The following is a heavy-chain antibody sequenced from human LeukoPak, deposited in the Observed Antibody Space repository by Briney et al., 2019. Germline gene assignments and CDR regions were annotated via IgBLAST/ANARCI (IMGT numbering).Heavy chain of an antibody. CDR1: GFTFSSYA. CDR2: ISYDGSNK. V-gene: IGHV3-30-3*01. CDR3: ARGEKFYYGSGIYYPSYFDY. Sequence: GGSLRLSCAASGFTFSSYAMHWVRQAPGKGLEWVAVISYDGSNKYYADSVKGRFTISRDNSKNTLYLQMNSLRAEDTAVYYCARGEKFYYGSGIYYPSYFDYWGQGTLVTVSS. D-gene: IGHD3-10*01. J-gene: IGHJ4*02.